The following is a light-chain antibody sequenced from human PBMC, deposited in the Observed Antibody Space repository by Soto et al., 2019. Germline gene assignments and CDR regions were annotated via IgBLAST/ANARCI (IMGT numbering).Light chain of an antibody. CDR1: QGISNQ. V-gene: IGKV1-39*01. Sequence: DIQMTQSPSSLSAFVGDRVTLTCRASQGISNQLNWYQLRPGKAPTLLIYAASSLQTGVSSRFSASGSSTDFTLTISSLEPEYFAIYYCQQSFSTPFTFGRGTRLEIK. CDR2: AAS. J-gene: IGKJ5*01. CDR3: QQSFSTPFT.